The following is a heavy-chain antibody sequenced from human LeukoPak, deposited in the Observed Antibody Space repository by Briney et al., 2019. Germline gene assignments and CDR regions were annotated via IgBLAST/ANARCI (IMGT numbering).Heavy chain of an antibody. CDR1: GFTFSSYN. Sequence: PGGSLRLSCAASGFTFSSYNMNWVRQAPGKGLEWISSITSSSNYIYYADSVKGRFTISRDNAKNSLYLQMNSLRAEDTTVYYCARDCWDYGSGSYCGIDYWGQGTLVTVSS. J-gene: IGHJ4*02. CDR3: ARDCWDYGSGSYCGIDY. V-gene: IGHV3-21*03. D-gene: IGHD3-10*01. CDR2: ITSSSNYI.